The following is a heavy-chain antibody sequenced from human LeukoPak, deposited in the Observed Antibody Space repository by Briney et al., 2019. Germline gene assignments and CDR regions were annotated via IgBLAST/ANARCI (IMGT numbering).Heavy chain of an antibody. Sequence: PGGSLRLSCAASGFTFSDYYMSWIRQAPGKGLEWVSYISSSGSTISYADSVNGRFTISRDNAKNSLYLQMNSLRAEDTAVYYCARDYSGSGSYGCFDPWGQGTQVTVSS. CDR1: GFTFSDYY. J-gene: IGHJ5*02. D-gene: IGHD3-10*01. CDR2: ISSSGSTI. V-gene: IGHV3-11*01. CDR3: ARDYSGSGSYGCFDP.